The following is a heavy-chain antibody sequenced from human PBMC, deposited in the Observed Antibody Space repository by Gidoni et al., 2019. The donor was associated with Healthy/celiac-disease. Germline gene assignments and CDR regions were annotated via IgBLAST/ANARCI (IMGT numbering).Heavy chain of an antibody. CDR3: ARGLPYSSSWEQEYYFDY. Sequence: EVQLVESGGGLVQPGVSLRLSCAVSGFTFSSYSMNWVRQAPGKGLEWVSYISSSSSTIYDADSVKGRFTISRDNAKNSLYLQMNSLRAEDTAVYYCARGLPYSSSWEQEYYFDYWGQGTLVTVSS. V-gene: IGHV3-48*01. CDR1: GFTFSSYS. J-gene: IGHJ4*02. CDR2: ISSSSSTI. D-gene: IGHD6-13*01.